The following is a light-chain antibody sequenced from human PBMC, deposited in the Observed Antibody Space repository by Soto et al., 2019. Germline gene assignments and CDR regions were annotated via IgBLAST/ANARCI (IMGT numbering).Light chain of an antibody. J-gene: IGKJ3*01. Sequence: EIVMTQSPATLSVSPGEGATLSCRASQTVSNNLAWYQQKPGQAPRLLIYGASARATGVPARFSGSGSGTDFTLTISRLEPEDFSVYYCHQYGTAPLTFGPGTKVDIK. V-gene: IGKV3-15*01. CDR2: GAS. CDR1: QTVSNN. CDR3: HQYGTAPLT.